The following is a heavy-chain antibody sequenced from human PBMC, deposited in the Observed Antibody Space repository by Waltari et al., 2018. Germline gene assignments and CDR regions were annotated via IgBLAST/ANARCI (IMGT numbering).Heavy chain of an antibody. D-gene: IGHD3-22*01. CDR2: VTTLSGDT. CDR3: AKDSDSSSPPMGANWFDP. V-gene: IGHV1-2*02. J-gene: IGHJ5*02. CDR1: GYTFTGYY. Sequence: QVQLLQSGAEVKKPGASVKVSCKTSGYTFTGYYIHWVRQAPGQGLEWMGWVTTLSGDTMYDQKFQGRVIMTRVPSISTVYMELTRLTSDDAAVYFCAKDSDSSSPPMGANWFDPWGQGTLVTVSS.